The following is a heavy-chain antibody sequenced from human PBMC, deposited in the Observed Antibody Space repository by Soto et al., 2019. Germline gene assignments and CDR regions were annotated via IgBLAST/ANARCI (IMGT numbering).Heavy chain of an antibody. V-gene: IGHV3-74*01. CDR2: INSDGSSA. Sequence: EVRLVESGGGLVQPGGSLRLSCAGSGFTFSSNWMHWVRQAPGKGLVWVSRINSDGSSATYADSVKGRFTISRDNAKNTLYLQINSLRAEDTAVYYCARGPSGWYGFDYWGQGTLVTVSS. J-gene: IGHJ4*02. CDR1: GFTFSSNW. D-gene: IGHD6-19*01. CDR3: ARGPSGWYGFDY.